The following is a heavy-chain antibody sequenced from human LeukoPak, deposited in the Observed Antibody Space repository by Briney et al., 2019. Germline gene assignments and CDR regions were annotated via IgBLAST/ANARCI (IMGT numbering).Heavy chain of an antibody. CDR1: GFTFSSYN. D-gene: IGHD4-17*01. J-gene: IGHJ6*02. CDR3: ARGGRTTWHGMDV. Sequence: GGSLRLSCAASGFTFSSYNMNWVRQAPGKGLEWVSSISSSSSYIYYADSVKGRFTISRDNSKNTLYLQMNGLRAEDTAVYYCARGGRTTWHGMDVWGQGTTVTVSS. CDR2: ISSSSSYI. V-gene: IGHV3-21*01.